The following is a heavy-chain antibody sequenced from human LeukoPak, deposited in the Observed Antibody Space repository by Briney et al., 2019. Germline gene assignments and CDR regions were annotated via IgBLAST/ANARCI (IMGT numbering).Heavy chain of an antibody. Sequence: GGSLRLSCAASGFTFSSNSMNWVRQAPGKGLEWVSYISASSSTIYYADSAKGRFTISRDNAKNSLYLQMNSLGAEDTAVYYCATDRDSSRQKRFDYWGQGTLVTVSS. CDR3: ATDRDSSRQKRFDY. CDR2: ISASSSTI. D-gene: IGHD6-13*01. V-gene: IGHV3-48*04. CDR1: GFTFSSNS. J-gene: IGHJ4*02.